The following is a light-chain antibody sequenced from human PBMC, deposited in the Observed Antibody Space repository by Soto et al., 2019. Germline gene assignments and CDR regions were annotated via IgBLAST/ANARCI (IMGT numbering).Light chain of an antibody. V-gene: IGKV3-20*01. J-gene: IGKJ1*01. CDR3: QYSET. CDR2: GAS. Sequence: EIVLTQSPGTLSLSPGERATLSCRASQSVSSSYLAWYQQKPGQAPRVLIYGASSRATGIPDRFGGSGSGTDFTLTISRLEPEDFAVYYCQYSETFGQGTKVEIK. CDR1: QSVSSSY.